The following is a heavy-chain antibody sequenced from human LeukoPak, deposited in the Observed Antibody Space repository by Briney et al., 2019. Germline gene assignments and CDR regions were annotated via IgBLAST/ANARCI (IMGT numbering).Heavy chain of an antibody. J-gene: IGHJ4*02. CDR1: GFTFSSYG. V-gene: IGHV3-30*02. CDR2: IRYDGSNK. Sequence: GGSLRLSCAASGFTFSSYGMHWVRQAPGKGLEWVAFIRYDGSNKYYADSVRGRFTISRDNSKNTLYLQMNSLRAEDTAVYYCAKLWFGELLVDYWGQGTLVTVSS. CDR3: AKLWFGELLVDY. D-gene: IGHD3-10*01.